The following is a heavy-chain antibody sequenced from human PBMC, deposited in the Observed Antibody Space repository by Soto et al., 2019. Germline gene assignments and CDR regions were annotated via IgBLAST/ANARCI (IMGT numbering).Heavy chain of an antibody. J-gene: IGHJ6*02. D-gene: IGHD6-13*01. Sequence: GGSLRLSCAASGFTFSSYWMHWVRQAPGKGLVWVSRINSDGSSTSYADSVKGRFTTSRDNAKNTLYLQMNSLRAEDTAVYYCVAAAGTLAYYYYGMDVWGQGTTVTVSS. CDR3: VAAAGTLAYYYYGMDV. CDR1: GFTFSSYW. V-gene: IGHV3-74*01. CDR2: INSDGSST.